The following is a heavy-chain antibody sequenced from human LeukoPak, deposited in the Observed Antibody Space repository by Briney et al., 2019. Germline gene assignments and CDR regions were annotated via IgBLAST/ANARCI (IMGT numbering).Heavy chain of an antibody. J-gene: IGHJ5*02. CDR2: INYNGSP. V-gene: IGHV4-34*01. D-gene: IGHD2-15*01. Sequence: SETLSLTCAVYGGSFNEHYWSWIRQSPEKGLEWIGEINYNGSPNYNPSLKSRLTLSVDTSKNQFSLKLSSVTAADTAVYYCARAGVLPRYNWFDPWGQGTLVTVSS. CDR1: GGSFNEHY. CDR3: ARAGVLPRYNWFDP.